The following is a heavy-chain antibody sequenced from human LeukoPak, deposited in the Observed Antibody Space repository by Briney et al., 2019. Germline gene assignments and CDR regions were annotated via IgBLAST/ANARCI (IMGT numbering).Heavy chain of an antibody. CDR1: GFTFSSYS. V-gene: IGHV3-48*01. CDR3: ARDVQVYWYFDL. Sequence: GGSLRLSCAASGFTFSSYSVNWVRQAPGKGLEWVSYISSSSSTIYYADSAKGRFTISRDNAKNSLYLQMNSLTAEDTAVYYCARDVQVYWYFDLWGRGTLVTVSS. D-gene: IGHD1-1*01. J-gene: IGHJ2*01. CDR2: ISSSSSTI.